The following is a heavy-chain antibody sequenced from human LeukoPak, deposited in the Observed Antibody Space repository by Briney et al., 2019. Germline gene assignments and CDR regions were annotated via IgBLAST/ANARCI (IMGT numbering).Heavy chain of an antibody. V-gene: IGHV3-30*04. CDR3: ARDLRAAAGTAFDI. Sequence: GGSLRLSCAASGFTFSSYAMHWVRQAPGKGLEWVAVISYDGSNKYYADSVKGRFTISRDNSKNTLYLQMNSLRAEDTAVYYCARDLRAAAGTAFDIWGQGTMVTVSS. D-gene: IGHD6-13*01. CDR2: ISYDGSNK. CDR1: GFTFSSYA. J-gene: IGHJ3*02.